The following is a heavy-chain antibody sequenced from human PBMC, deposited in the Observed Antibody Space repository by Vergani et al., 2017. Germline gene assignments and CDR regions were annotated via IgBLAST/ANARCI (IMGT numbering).Heavy chain of an antibody. V-gene: IGHV3-21*02. CDR1: GFIFSDYN. Sequence: EVQVVQSGGGLVKPGGSLRLSCETSGFIFSDYNLNWVRQAPGSGLEWVASISGRSSYVNYAVSVKGRFTISRDNAKNSLFLQMNSLRAEDTAVYYCVRDVRVSRTWGQGTLVAVSS. CDR2: ISGRSSYV. J-gene: IGHJ3*01. CDR3: VRDVRVSRT.